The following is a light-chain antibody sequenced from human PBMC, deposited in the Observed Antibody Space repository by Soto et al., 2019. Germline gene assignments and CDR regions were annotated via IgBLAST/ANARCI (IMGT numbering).Light chain of an antibody. Sequence: QSVLTQPPSVSGAPGQRVTISCTGGSSNIGANFDVHWYQQLPGTAPKLLIYGNSNRPSGVPDRFSGSKSGTSASLAITGLQAEDEADYYCQSYDSSLSVDVVFGGGTKLTVL. CDR2: GNS. J-gene: IGLJ2*01. V-gene: IGLV1-40*01. CDR3: QSYDSSLSVDVV. CDR1: SSNIGANFD.